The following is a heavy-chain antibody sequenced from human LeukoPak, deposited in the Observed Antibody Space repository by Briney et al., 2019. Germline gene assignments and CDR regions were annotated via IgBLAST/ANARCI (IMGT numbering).Heavy chain of an antibody. D-gene: IGHD3-3*01. V-gene: IGHV4-34*01. CDR2: INHSGST. Sequence: SETLSLTCAVYGGSFSGYYWSWIRQPPGKGLEWLGEINHSGSTNYNPSLKSRVTISVDTSKNQFSLKLSSVTAADTAVYYCARGISYFDYWGQGTLVTVSS. J-gene: IGHJ4*02. CDR1: GGSFSGYY. CDR3: ARGISYFDY.